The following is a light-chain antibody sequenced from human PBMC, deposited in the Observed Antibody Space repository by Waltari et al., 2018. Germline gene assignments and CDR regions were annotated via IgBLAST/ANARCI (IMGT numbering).Light chain of an antibody. CDR2: PAS. Sequence: EILMTQSPATLSVSPGERSTFTCRASQSVGSNLAWYQHKPGQSPRLLIYPASTTAAGIPARFSGSGSGTEFTLTISSLQSEDFAIYYCQQYNNWPGTFGQGTRVEIK. J-gene: IGKJ1*01. V-gene: IGKV3-15*01. CDR1: QSVGSN. CDR3: QQYNNWPGT.